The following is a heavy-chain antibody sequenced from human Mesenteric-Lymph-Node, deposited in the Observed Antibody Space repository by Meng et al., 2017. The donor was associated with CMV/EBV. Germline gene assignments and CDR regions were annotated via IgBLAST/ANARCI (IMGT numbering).Heavy chain of an antibody. Sequence: ASVKVSCKASGYTFTSYDINWVRQAAGQGLEWMGWMNPDSGNTGYAQKFQGRLTMTRDTSISTAYMELNSLRAEDTAVYYCARGERVRPTPFDYWGQGTLVTVSS. CDR3: ARGERVRPTPFDY. CDR2: MNPDSGNT. D-gene: IGHD2-15*01. V-gene: IGHV1-8*01. J-gene: IGHJ4*02. CDR1: GYTFTSYD.